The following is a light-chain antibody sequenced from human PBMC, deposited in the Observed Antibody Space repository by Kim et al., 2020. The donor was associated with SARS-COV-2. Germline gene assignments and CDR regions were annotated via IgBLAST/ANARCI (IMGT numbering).Light chain of an antibody. V-gene: IGKV3-20*01. CDR3: QQYGSSPL. J-gene: IGKJ4*01. Sequence: EIVLTQSPGTLSLSPGERVTLSCRASQSVSSSYLAWYQQKAGQAPRLLIYGAYSRATGIPDRFSGSGSGTDFTLTISRLEPEDFAVYYCQQYGSSPLFGRGTKVDIK. CDR2: GAY. CDR1: QSVSSSY.